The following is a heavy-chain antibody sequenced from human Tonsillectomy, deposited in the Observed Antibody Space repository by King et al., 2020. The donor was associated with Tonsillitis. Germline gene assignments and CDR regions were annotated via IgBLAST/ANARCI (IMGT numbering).Heavy chain of an antibody. D-gene: IGHD3-22*01. CDR2: IFYTGST. Sequence: VQLQESGPGLVKPSETLSLTCTVSGGSISSYYWSWIRQSPGKGLEWIGYIFYTGSTNYSPSLQSRITISLDTSKNQLSLRLSSVTAADTAVYYCARGYYFDMSRHSYYYGMDFWGKGTTVTVSS. CDR1: GGSISSYY. CDR3: ARGYYFDMSRHSYYYGMDF. V-gene: IGHV4-59*01. J-gene: IGHJ6*04.